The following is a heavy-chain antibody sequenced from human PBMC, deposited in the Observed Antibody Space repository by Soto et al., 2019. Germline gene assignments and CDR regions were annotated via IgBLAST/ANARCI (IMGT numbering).Heavy chain of an antibody. CDR2: IWYDGSNI. CDR3: ARDDGGHMRGIDY. D-gene: IGHD4-17*01. Sequence: QVQLVESGGGVVQPGRSLRLSCAASGFTFSSSGMHWVRQAPGKGLEWVAVIWYDGSNINYGDSVKGRFTISRDNSKNGLYLQMNSLRADHTAVYYCARDDGGHMRGIDYWGQGTLVTVFS. V-gene: IGHV3-33*01. J-gene: IGHJ4*02. CDR1: GFTFSSSG.